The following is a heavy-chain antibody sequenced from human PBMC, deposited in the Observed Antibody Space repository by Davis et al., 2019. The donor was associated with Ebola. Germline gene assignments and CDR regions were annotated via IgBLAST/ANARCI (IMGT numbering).Heavy chain of an antibody. V-gene: IGHV4-34*01. J-gene: IGHJ4*02. CDR3: AARPTYYYGSGHDY. CDR1: GGSFGGYY. Sequence: MPGGSLRLSCAVYGGSFGGYYWSWIRQPPGKGLEWIGEINHSGSTNYNPSLKSRVTISVNTSKNQFSLKLSSVTAADTAVYYCAARPTYYYGSGHDYWGQGTLVTVSS. CDR2: INHSGST. D-gene: IGHD3-10*01.